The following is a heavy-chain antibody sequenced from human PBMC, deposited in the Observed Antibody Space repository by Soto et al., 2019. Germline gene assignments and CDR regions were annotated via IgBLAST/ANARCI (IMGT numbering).Heavy chain of an antibody. V-gene: IGHV3-64D*06. J-gene: IGHJ5*01. CDR3: VKGTINNNKLWFGDQFDS. Sequence: GGSLRLSCSASGFTFSSYAMHWVRQAPGKGLEYVSAISSNGGSTYYADSVKGRFTISRDNSKNTLYLQMSSLRAEDTAVYYCVKGTINNNKLWFGDQFDSWGHGTLVTVSS. CDR2: ISSNGGST. D-gene: IGHD3-10*01. CDR1: GFTFSSYA.